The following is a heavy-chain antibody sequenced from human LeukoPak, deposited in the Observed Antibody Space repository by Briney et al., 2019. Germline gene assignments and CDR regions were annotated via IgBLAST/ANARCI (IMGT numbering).Heavy chain of an antibody. V-gene: IGHV3-7*01. CDR1: GFSFSTYW. CDR3: ARDLQYYYDSSGYYYFDY. Sequence: GGSLRLSCAASGFSFSTYWMTWVRQAPGKGLEWVANMKQDGSEKYYVDSVKGRFTISRDNAKNSLYLEMNSLRAEDTAMFYCARDLQYYYDSSGYYYFDYWGQGTLVTVSS. D-gene: IGHD3-22*01. J-gene: IGHJ4*02. CDR2: MKQDGSEK.